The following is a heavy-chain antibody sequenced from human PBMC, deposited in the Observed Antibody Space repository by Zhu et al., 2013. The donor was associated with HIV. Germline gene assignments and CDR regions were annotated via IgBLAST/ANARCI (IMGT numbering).Heavy chain of an antibody. CDR1: GYTFTSYG. Sequence: VQLVQSGAEVKKPGASVKVSCKASGYTFTSYGISWVRQAPGQGLEWMGWISGYNGNTNYAQKLQGRVTMTTDTSTSTAYMELRSLRSDDTAVYYCARAGYCSGGSCYAGTEYFQHWGQGTLVTVSS. J-gene: IGHJ1*01. CDR3: ARAGYCSGGSCYAGTEYFQH. V-gene: IGHV1-18*01. CDR2: ISGYNGNT. D-gene: IGHD2-15*01.